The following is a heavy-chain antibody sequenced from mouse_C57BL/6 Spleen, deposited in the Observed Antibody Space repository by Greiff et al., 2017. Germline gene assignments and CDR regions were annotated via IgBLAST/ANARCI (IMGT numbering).Heavy chain of an antibody. CDR2: INPYNGGT. V-gene: IGHV1-19*01. CDR3: ASAHYGSSEDWYFDV. CDR1: GYTFTDYY. J-gene: IGHJ1*03. Sequence: VQLQPSGPVLVKPGASVKMSCKASGYTFTDYYMNWVKQSHGKSLEWIGVINPYNGGTSYNQKFKGKATLTVDKSSSTAYMGLNSLTSEDSAVYYCASAHYGSSEDWYFDVWGTGTTVTVSS. D-gene: IGHD1-1*01.